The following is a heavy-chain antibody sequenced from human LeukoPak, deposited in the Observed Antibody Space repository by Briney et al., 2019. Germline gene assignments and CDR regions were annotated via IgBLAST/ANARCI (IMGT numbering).Heavy chain of an antibody. Sequence: PSETLSLTCAVYSGSFSGYYWSWIRQPPGKGLEWIGEISHSGSTNYNPSLKSRVTISVDTSKNQFSLKLSSVTAADTAVYYCARSFPGDYWGQGTLVTVSS. V-gene: IGHV4-34*01. CDR2: ISHSGST. CDR3: ARSFPGDY. J-gene: IGHJ4*02. CDR1: SGSFSGYY.